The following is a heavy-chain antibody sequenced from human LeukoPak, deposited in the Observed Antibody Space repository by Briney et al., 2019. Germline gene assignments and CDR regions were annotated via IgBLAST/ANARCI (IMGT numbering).Heavy chain of an antibody. CDR3: ARASPNYTGGYYGSTYYYYMDV. CDR2: IWHSGST. J-gene: IGHJ6*03. V-gene: IGHV4-38-2*01. CDR1: GYSSGYY. D-gene: IGHD3-22*01. Sequence: PSETLSLTCAVSGYSSGYYWGWIRQPPGKGLEWIGSIWHSGSTYYNLSLKSRVTISLDTSKNQFSLKLSSVTAADTAVYYCARASPNYTGGYYGSTYYYYMDVWGKGTTVTVSS.